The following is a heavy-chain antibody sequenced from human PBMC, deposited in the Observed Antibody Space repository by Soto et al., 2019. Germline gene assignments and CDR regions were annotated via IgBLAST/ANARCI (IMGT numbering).Heavy chain of an antibody. CDR3: AREWLLDY. D-gene: IGHD5-12*01. CDR1: GFTFNNYA. V-gene: IGHV3-30-3*01. CDR2: TSHDGSNK. Sequence: QVQLVESGGGVVQPGRSLRLSCAASGFTFNNYAMHWVRQAPGKGLEWVAGTSHDGSNKYYADSVKGRFTISRDNSKNTLDLQMNSLRAEDTAVYYCAREWLLDYWGQGTLVTVAS. J-gene: IGHJ4*02.